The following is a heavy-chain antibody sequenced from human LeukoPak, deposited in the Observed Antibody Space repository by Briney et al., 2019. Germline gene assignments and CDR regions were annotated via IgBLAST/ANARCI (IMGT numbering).Heavy chain of an antibody. V-gene: IGHV3-33*01. CDR2: IWYDGSNK. D-gene: IGHD6-13*01. CDR3: ARDLYSSSWYDY. CDR1: GFTFSSYG. J-gene: IGHJ4*02. Sequence: GRSLRLPCAASGFTFSSYGMHWVRQAPGKGLEWVAVIWYDGSNKYYADSVKGRFTISRDNSKNTLYLQMNSLRAEDTAVYYCARDLYSSSWYDYWGQGTLVTVSS.